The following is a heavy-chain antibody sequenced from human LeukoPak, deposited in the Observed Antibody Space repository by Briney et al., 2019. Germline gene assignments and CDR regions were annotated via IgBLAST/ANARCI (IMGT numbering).Heavy chain of an antibody. CDR3: ARDRGPDYYYGMDV. CDR1: GFTFSSYS. J-gene: IGHJ6*02. Sequence: GGSLRLSCAASGFTFSSYSMNWVRQAPGKGLEWVSSISSSSSYIYYADSVKGRFTISRDNAKNSLYLQMNSLRAEDTAVYYCARDRGPDYYYGMDVWGQGTRSPSP. V-gene: IGHV3-21*01. CDR2: ISSSSSYI.